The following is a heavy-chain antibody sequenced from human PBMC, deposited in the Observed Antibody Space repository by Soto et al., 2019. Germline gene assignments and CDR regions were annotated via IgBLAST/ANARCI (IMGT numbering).Heavy chain of an antibody. CDR1: GYTFTSYA. CDR2: INPSGGST. V-gene: IGHV1-46*01. D-gene: IGHD3-16*01. Sequence: ASVKVSCKASGYTFTSYAMHWVRQAPGQRLEWMGWINPSGGSTSYAQKFQGRVTMTRDTSTSTVYMELSSLRSEDTAVYYCARGPTLTHLDYWGQGTLVTVSS. J-gene: IGHJ4*02. CDR3: ARGPTLTHLDY.